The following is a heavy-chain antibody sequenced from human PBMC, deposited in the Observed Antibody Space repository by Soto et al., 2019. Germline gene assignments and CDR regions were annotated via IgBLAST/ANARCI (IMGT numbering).Heavy chain of an antibody. Sequence: ASVKVSCKASGGTFSSYAISWVRQAPGQGLEWLGGIIPIFGTANYAQKFQGRVTITADESTSTAYMELSSLRPEDTAVYYCARGCETYYYDSSGYYPWFDPWGQGTLVTVSS. CDR1: GGTFSSYA. J-gene: IGHJ5*02. CDR3: ARGCETYYYDSSGYYPWFDP. CDR2: IIPIFGTA. D-gene: IGHD3-22*01. V-gene: IGHV1-69*13.